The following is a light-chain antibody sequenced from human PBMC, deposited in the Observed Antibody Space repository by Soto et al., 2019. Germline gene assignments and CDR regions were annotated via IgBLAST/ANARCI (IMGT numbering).Light chain of an antibody. CDR2: DVT. CDR1: SSDVGGYNY. CDR3: SSHAGSTVV. J-gene: IGLJ2*01. Sequence: QSALTQPPSASGSPGQSVTISCTGTSSDVGGYNYVSWHQQHPGRAPQLMIYDVTKRPSGVPDRFSGSESGNTASLTVSGLQAEDEADYYCSSHAGSTVVFGGGTKLTVL. V-gene: IGLV2-8*01.